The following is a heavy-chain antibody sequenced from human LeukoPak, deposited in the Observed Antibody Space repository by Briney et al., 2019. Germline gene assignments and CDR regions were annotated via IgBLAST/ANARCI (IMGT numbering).Heavy chain of an antibody. CDR3: ARAGSDAFDI. Sequence: KASETLSLTCTVSGGSISSGGYYWSWIRQHPGKGLEWIGYIYYSGSTYYNPSLKSRVTISVDTSKNQFSLKLSSVTAADTAVYYCARAGSDAFDIWGQGTMVTVSS. CDR2: IYYSGST. D-gene: IGHD1-14*01. CDR1: GGSISSGGYY. V-gene: IGHV4-31*03. J-gene: IGHJ3*02.